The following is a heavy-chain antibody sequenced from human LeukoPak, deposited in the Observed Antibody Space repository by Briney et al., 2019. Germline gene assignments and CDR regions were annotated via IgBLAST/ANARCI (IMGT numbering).Heavy chain of an antibody. CDR3: ARDRKGKYYDILTGYGGH. CDR1: KFSVGSNY. J-gene: IGHJ4*02. V-gene: IGHV3-66*01. D-gene: IGHD3-9*01. CDR2: IYSGGST. Sequence: GGSLRLSCAASKFSVGSNYMTWVRQAPGKGLEWVSLIYSGGSTYYADSVKGRFTISRDNAKNSLYLQMNSLRAEDTAVYYCARDRKGKYYDILTGYGGHWGQGTLVTVSS.